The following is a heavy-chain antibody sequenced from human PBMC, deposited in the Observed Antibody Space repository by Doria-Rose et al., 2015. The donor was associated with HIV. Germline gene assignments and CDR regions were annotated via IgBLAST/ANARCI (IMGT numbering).Heavy chain of an antibody. V-gene: IGHV2-26*01. CDR2: IFSDDER. CDR3: ARIKSSRWYHKYYFDF. D-gene: IGHD6-13*01. J-gene: IGHJ4*02. Sequence: QVTLKESGPVLVRPTETLTLTCTVSGVSLSSPGMGASWIRQPPGKALEWLADIFSDDERFYKTSLKSRLTISSGTSKSQVVLTMTDMDPVDTATYYCARIKSSRWYHKYYFDFWGQGTLVIVSA. CDR1: GVSLSSPGMG.